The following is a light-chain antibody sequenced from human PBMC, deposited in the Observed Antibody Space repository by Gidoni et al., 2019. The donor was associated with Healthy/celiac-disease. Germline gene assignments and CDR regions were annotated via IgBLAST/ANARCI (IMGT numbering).Light chain of an antibody. CDR2: YAS. V-gene: IGKV6-21*01. CDR1: QSIGSG. J-gene: IGKJ1*01. Sequence: EIVLTQSPDFQSVTPKEKGTITCRASQSIGSGLHWYHQKPYQSPKLLIKYASQSFSGVPSKFIGSGSGTDFTLTINSLEAEDAATYYCHQSSSLPWTFXXXTNVEIK. CDR3: HQSSSLPWT.